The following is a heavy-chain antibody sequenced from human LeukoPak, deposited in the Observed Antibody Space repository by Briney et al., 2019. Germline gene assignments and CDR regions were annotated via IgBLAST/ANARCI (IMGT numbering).Heavy chain of an antibody. D-gene: IGHD2-2*01. V-gene: IGHV4-34*01. Sequence: PSETLSLTCAVYGGSFSGYYWSWIRQPPGKGLEWIGEINHSGSTNYNPSLKSRVTISVDTSKNQFSLKLSSVTAADTAVYYCARVISAVPAAPGFDYWGQGTLVTVSS. CDR2: INHSGST. CDR3: ARVISAVPAAPGFDY. CDR1: GGSFSGYY. J-gene: IGHJ4*02.